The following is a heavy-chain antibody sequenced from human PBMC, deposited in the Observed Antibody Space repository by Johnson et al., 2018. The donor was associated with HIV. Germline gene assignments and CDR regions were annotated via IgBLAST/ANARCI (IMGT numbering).Heavy chain of an antibody. J-gene: IGHJ3*02. CDR1: GFTFSTYW. CDR3: VRAGPSERAGFEI. Sequence: VQLVESGGGVVQPGRSLRLSCAASGFTFSTYWMHWVRQAPGKGLVWVSRISGDGISTTYADPVKGRFTISRDNAKNTLYLQMKSLRVEETALYYCVRAGPSERAGFEIWGQGTMVTVSS. CDR2: ISGDGIST. V-gene: IGHV3-74*02.